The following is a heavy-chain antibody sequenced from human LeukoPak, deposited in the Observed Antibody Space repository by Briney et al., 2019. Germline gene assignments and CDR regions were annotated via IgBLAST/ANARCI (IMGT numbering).Heavy chain of an antibody. J-gene: IGHJ5*02. V-gene: IGHV1-18*04. D-gene: IGHD3-10*01. Sequence: ASVKVSCKASGYTFTSYGISWVRQAPGQGLEWMGWISAYNGNTNYAQKLQGRVTMTTDTSTSTAYMELRSLRSDDTAVYYCARGGLLWFGELLRTYNWFDPWGQGTLVTVSS. CDR1: GYTFTSYG. CDR2: ISAYNGNT. CDR3: ARGGLLWFGELLRTYNWFDP.